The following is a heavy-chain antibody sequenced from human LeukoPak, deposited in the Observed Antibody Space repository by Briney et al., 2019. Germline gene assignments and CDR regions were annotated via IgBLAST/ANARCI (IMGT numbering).Heavy chain of an antibody. V-gene: IGHV1-18*01. J-gene: IGHJ5*02. CDR1: GYTFTSYR. CDR3: AYCGGDCYSRWFAP. Sequence: ASVKVSCKASGYTFTSYRISWVRQAPGQGLEWVGWISAYNGNTNYAQKLQGRVTMTTDTSTSTAYMELRSLRSDDTAVYYCAYCGGDCYSRWFAPWGQGTLVTVSS. D-gene: IGHD2-21*02. CDR2: ISAYNGNT.